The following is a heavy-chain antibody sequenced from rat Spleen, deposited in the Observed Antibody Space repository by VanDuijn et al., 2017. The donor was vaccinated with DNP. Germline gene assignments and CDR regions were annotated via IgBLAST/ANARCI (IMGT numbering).Heavy chain of an antibody. CDR3: ASRAPGDYFYGGYFDY. D-gene: IGHD1-6*01. V-gene: IGHV5-25*01. Sequence: EVKLVESGGGLVQPGRSLKLSCAASGFTFSNYGLAWVRQAPKKGLEWVAAISTSGSRTYYADSVKGRFTISRDNAKSTLYLQMDSLRSEDTATYYCASRAPGDYFYGGYFDYWGQGVMVTVSS. CDR1: GFTFSNYG. J-gene: IGHJ2*01. CDR2: ISTSGSRT.